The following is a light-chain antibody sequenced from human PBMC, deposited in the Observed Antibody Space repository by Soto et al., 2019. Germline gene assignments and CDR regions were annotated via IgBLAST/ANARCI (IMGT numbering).Light chain of an antibody. Sequence: QSVLTQPASVSGSPGQSITISCTGTSSDVGGYDYVSCYQQYPGKAPKLMIYNVRNRPSGVSNRFSGSKAGNTASLTISGLQAEDEAAYFCSSYTNSNTVLFGGGTKLTVL. CDR2: NVR. CDR3: SSYTNSNTVL. J-gene: IGLJ2*01. V-gene: IGLV2-14*01. CDR1: SSDVGGYDY.